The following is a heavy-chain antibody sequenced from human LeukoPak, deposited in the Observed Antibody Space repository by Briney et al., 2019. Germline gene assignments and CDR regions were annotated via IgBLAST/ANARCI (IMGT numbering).Heavy chain of an antibody. CDR1: GFTFSNYW. J-gene: IGHJ4*02. Sequence: GGSLRLSCAASGFTFSNYWMTWVRQAPGKGLEGVANIKQDGIEKYYVASVKGRFTISRDNAKNSLYLQMNSLRAEDTAVYYCARDQPDTSMVPHDYWGQGTLVTVSS. D-gene: IGHD5-18*01. CDR2: IKQDGIEK. CDR3: ARDQPDTSMVPHDY. V-gene: IGHV3-7*01.